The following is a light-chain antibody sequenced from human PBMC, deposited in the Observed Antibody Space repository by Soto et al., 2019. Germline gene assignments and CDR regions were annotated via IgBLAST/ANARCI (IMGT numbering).Light chain of an antibody. V-gene: IGKV3-15*01. Sequence: EIVMTQSPATPAVSPGDTATLSCRASQSLSDNLAWYQQKPGQAPRLLIFRASTRAKGVPARFSGRGSGTEFTLTISGLQSEDFAVYYCKQYNNWPPWTFGPGTKVDIK. J-gene: IGKJ1*01. CDR3: KQYNNWPPWT. CDR1: QSLSDN. CDR2: RAS.